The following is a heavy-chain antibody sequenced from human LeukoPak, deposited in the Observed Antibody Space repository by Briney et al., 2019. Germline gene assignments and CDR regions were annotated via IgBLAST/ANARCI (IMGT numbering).Heavy chain of an antibody. J-gene: IGHJ6*03. V-gene: IGHV3-11*01. CDR2: ISSSGSTI. Sequence: GGSLRLSCAASGFTFSDYYMSWIRQAPGEGLEWVSYISSSGSTIWYADSVRGRFTISRDNAKNSLYLQMNSLRADDTAVYYCARDYYYMDVWGKGTTVTVSS. CDR1: GFTFSDYY. CDR3: ARDYYYMDV.